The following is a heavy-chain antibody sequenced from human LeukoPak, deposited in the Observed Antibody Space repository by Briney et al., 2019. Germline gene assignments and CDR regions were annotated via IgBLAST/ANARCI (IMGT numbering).Heavy chain of an antibody. Sequence: GESLKISCKGSGYRFSNFWIAWVRQMPGKGLEWMAMIYPGDSDTRYSPSFQGQVTISADKSISTVYLQWSSLKASDTAMYNCARRDDGGDFDYSGQGNLVTVSP. D-gene: IGHD4-23*01. J-gene: IGHJ4*02. CDR3: ARRDDGGDFDY. CDR1: GYRFSNFW. V-gene: IGHV5-51*01. CDR2: IYPGDSDT.